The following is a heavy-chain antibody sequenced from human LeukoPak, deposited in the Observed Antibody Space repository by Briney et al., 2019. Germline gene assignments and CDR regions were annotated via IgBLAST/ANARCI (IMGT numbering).Heavy chain of an antibody. V-gene: IGHV1-2*02. Sequence: ASVKVSCKASGYTFTGYYMHWVRQAPGQGLEWIGWINPNSGGTNYAQKFQGRVTMTRDTSISTAYMELSRLRSDDTAVYYCARDRTAVAGTLNLFSYYFDYWGQGTLVTVSS. CDR3: ARDRTAVAGTLNLFSYYFDY. CDR1: GYTFTGYY. D-gene: IGHD6-19*01. J-gene: IGHJ4*02. CDR2: INPNSGGT.